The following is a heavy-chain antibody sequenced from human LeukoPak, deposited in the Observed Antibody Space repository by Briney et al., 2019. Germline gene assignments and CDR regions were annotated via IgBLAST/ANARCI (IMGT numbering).Heavy chain of an antibody. CDR2: IIPIFGTA. V-gene: IGHV1-69*06. CDR3: ARGYSSGRRWSNDY. J-gene: IGHJ4*02. CDR1: GGTFSSYA. Sequence: GASVKVSCKASGGTFSSYAISWVRQAPGQGLEWMGGIIPIFGTANYAQKFQGRVTITADKSTSTAYMELSRLRSDDTAVYYCARGYSSGRRWSNDYWGQGTLVTVSS. D-gene: IGHD6-19*01.